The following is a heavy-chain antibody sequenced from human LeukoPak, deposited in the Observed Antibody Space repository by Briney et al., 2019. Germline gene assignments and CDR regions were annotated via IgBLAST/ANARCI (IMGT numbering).Heavy chain of an antibody. D-gene: IGHD3-3*01. J-gene: IGHJ4*02. Sequence: SQTLSLTCAVSGGSISSGGYSWSWIRQPPGKGLEWIGYIYHSGSTYYNPSLKSRVTISVDRSKNQFSLKLSSVTAADTAVYYCAREGYDFWSEPYYFDYWGQGTLVTVSS. CDR3: AREGYDFWSEPYYFDY. CDR2: IYHSGST. V-gene: IGHV4-30-2*01. CDR1: GGSISSGGYS.